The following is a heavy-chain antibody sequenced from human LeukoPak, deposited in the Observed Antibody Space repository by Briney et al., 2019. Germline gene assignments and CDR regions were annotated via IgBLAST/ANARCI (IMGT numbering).Heavy chain of an antibody. J-gene: IGHJ4*02. V-gene: IGHV3-66*01. CDR1: GFTFSDYY. Sequence: PGGSLRLSCAASGFTFSDYYMSWVRQAPGKGLEWVSVIYSGGSTYYADSVKGRFTISRDNSKNTLYLQMNSLRAEDTAVYYCASGGPRVAAAGTSFKSWGQGTLVTVSS. D-gene: IGHD6-13*01. CDR2: IYSGGST. CDR3: ASGGPRVAAAGTSFKS.